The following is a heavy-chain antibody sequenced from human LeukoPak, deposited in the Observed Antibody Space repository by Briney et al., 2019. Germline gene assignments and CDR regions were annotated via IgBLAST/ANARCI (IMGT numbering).Heavy chain of an antibody. Sequence: PGGSLRLSCAASGFTFSSYTFSTYAMSWVRQAPGKGLEWVSAVSGRGVSTYYADSVRGRFAISRDNSKNMLYLQMNGLRAEDTAVYYCAKGVEDSGLYYYYYMDVWGKGTTVTVSS. CDR3: AKGVEDSGLYYYYYMDV. D-gene: IGHD2-15*01. CDR2: VSGRGVST. V-gene: IGHV3-23*01. CDR1: GFTFSSYTFSTYA. J-gene: IGHJ6*03.